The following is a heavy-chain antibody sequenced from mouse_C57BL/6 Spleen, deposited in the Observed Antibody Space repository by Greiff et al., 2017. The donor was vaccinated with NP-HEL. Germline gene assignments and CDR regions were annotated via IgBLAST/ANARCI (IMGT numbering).Heavy chain of an antibody. CDR1: GFTFSDYG. J-gene: IGHJ4*01. CDR2: ISSGSSTI. CDR3: ARRYYGSSYGAMDY. Sequence: EVKLQESGGGLVKPGGSLKLSCAASGFTFSDYGMHWVRQAPEKGLEWVAYISSGSSTIYYADTVKGRFTISRDNAKNTLFLQMTSLRSEDTAMYYCARRYYGSSYGAMDYWGQGTSVTVSS. V-gene: IGHV5-17*01. D-gene: IGHD1-1*01.